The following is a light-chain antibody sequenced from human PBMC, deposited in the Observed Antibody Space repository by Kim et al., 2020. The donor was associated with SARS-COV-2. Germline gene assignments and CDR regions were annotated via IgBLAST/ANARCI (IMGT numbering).Light chain of an antibody. V-gene: IGLV2-14*03. Sequence: GQSITISCTGSSSDVGGYNYVSWYQQRPGKAPKLMIYDVHNRPSGVSDRFSGSKSGNTASLTISGLQAEDEADYYCSSYTSSDTLVFGGGTQLTVL. CDR1: SSDVGGYNY. CDR2: DVH. CDR3: SSYTSSDTLV. J-gene: IGLJ2*01.